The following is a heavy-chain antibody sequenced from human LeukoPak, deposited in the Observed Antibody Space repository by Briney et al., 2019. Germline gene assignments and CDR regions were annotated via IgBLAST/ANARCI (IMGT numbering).Heavy chain of an antibody. V-gene: IGHV4-34*01. CDR1: GGSFSGYY. J-gene: IGHJ4*02. CDR3: ARTRYFYYGSGRSAHYFDY. CDR2: INHSGST. D-gene: IGHD3-10*01. Sequence: SETLSLTCAVYGGSFSGYYWSWIRQPPGKGLEWIGEINHSGSTNYNPSLKSRVTISVDTSKNQFSLKLSSVTAADTAVYYCARTRYFYYGSGRSAHYFDYWGQGTLVTVSS.